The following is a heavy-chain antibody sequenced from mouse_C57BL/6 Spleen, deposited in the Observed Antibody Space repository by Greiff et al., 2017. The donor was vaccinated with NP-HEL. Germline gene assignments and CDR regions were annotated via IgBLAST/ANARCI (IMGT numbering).Heavy chain of an antibody. Sequence: QVQLQQPGAELVKPGASVKVSCKASGYTFTSYWMHWVKQRPGQGLEWIGRIHPSDSDTNYNQKFKGKATLTVDKSSSTAYMQLSSLTSEDSAVYYCAKIPSVVARYWYFDVWGTGTTVTVSS. V-gene: IGHV1-74*01. CDR3: AKIPSVVARYWYFDV. CDR2: IHPSDSDT. D-gene: IGHD1-1*01. CDR1: GYTFTSYW. J-gene: IGHJ1*03.